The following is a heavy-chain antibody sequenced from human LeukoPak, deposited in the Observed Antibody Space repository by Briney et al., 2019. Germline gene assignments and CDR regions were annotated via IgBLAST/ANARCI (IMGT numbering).Heavy chain of an antibody. V-gene: IGHV3-66*02. CDR1: GFIFSRKY. J-gene: IGHJ3*01. Sequence: GGSLRLSCAASGFIFSRKYMSWVRQAPGKGLEWVSIIYGGGSTYYADSVEGRFTISRDNSKNTMYLQMNSLRAEDTAVYYCASGDRYCSGSSCPDAFDLWGQGTMVTVSS. CDR2: IYGGGST. D-gene: IGHD2-15*01. CDR3: ASGDRYCSGSSCPDAFDL.